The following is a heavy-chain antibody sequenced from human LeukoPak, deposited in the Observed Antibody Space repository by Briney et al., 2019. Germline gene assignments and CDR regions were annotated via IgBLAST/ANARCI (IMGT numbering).Heavy chain of an antibody. J-gene: IGHJ2*01. Sequence: ASVKVSCKASGYTFTSYDINWVRQATGQGLEWMGWMNPNSGNTGYAQKFQGRVTMTRNTSISTAYMELSSLRSDDTAVYYCARVPIRKNWWYFDLWGRGTLVTVSS. CDR3: ARVPIRKNWWYFDL. CDR1: GYTFTSYD. CDR2: MNPNSGNT. V-gene: IGHV1-8*01. D-gene: IGHD1-1*01.